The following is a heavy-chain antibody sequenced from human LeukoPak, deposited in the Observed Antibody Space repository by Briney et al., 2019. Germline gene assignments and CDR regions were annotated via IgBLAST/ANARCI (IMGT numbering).Heavy chain of an antibody. D-gene: IGHD3-9*01. J-gene: IGHJ4*02. CDR1: GFSFSDYY. CDR2: ISTTTGYT. V-gene: IGHV3-11*05. Sequence: GESLRLSCAAAGFSFSDYYMGWIRQPPGQGLEGVSYISTTTGYTNYADSVKGRFSISRDNAKNSLSLQMNSLRAEDTALYYCARARLATGYYFDCWGQGTLVTVSS. CDR3: ARARLATGYYFDC.